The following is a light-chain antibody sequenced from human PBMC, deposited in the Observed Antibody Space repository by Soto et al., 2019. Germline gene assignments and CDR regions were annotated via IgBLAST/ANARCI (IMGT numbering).Light chain of an antibody. Sequence: VMTQSPATVSVSPGERATLSCRASQSVTNNYLAWFQQKPGQAPRLLMYGASSRATGIPDRFSGSGSGTDFTLTITRLEPEDFAVYYCQQYASSRTFGQGTKVDIK. V-gene: IGKV3-20*01. CDR3: QQYASSRT. CDR2: GAS. CDR1: QSVTNNY. J-gene: IGKJ1*01.